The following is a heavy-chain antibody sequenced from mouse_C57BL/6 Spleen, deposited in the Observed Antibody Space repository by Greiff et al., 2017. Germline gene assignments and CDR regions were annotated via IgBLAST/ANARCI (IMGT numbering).Heavy chain of an antibody. J-gene: IGHJ2*01. CDR3: ARNSNYDY. D-gene: IGHD2-5*01. V-gene: IGHV1-80*01. CDR2: IYPGDGDT. CDR1: GYAFSSYW. Sequence: VQRVESGAELVKPGASVKISCKASGYAFSSYWLNWVKQRPGKGLEWIGQIYPGDGDTNYNGKFKGKATLTADKSSSTAYMQLSSLTSEDSAVYFCARNSNYDYWGQGTTLTVSS.